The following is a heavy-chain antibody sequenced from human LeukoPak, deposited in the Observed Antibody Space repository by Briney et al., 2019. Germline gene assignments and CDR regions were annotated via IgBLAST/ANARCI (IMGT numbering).Heavy chain of an antibody. Sequence: SETLSLTCTVSGGSIDTGYYWNWIRQNPGKGLEWIGQISASGSTYYNPSLKSRIAMSVDTSTNQFPLKLSSVTAADTAVYYCARGDDHFDYWGQGSLVTVSS. V-gene: IGHV4-31*03. CDR3: ARGDDHFDY. CDR2: ISASGST. J-gene: IGHJ4*02. CDR1: GGSIDTGYY.